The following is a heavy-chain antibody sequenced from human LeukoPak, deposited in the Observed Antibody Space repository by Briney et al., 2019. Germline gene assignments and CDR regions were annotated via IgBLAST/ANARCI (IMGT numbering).Heavy chain of an antibody. Sequence: GGSLRLSCAASGFTFSDYSMNWVRQAPGKGLEWVSSISSNSAYLYYVDSLRGRFTVSRDNAKSSLSLQMNSLRVEDTAVYYCARAHCSGRGCYQRYDGFDIGGQGTVVTVSS. J-gene: IGHJ3*02. CDR2: ISSNSAYL. V-gene: IGHV3-21*01. D-gene: IGHD2-15*01. CDR1: GFTFSDYS. CDR3: ARAHCSGRGCYQRYDGFDI.